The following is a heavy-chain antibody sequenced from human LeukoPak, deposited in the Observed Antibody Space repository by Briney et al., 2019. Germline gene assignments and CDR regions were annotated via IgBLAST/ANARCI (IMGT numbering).Heavy chain of an antibody. CDR2: IIPIFGTA. Sequence: GSSVKVSFTASGGTFSSYAISWVRQAPGQGLEWMGGIIPIFGTANYAQKFQGRVTITTDESTSTAYMELSSLRSEDSAVYYCGRDRSRYCSTTSCARVAFDIGGQGTMVTVSS. V-gene: IGHV1-69*05. CDR1: GGTFSSYA. D-gene: IGHD2-2*01. J-gene: IGHJ3*02. CDR3: GRDRSRYCSTTSCARVAFDI.